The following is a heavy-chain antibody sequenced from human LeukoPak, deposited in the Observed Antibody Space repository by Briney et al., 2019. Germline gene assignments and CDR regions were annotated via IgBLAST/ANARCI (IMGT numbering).Heavy chain of an antibody. CDR1: GGSISSYY. CDR3: ARGVRYYYDSSGYHFDY. J-gene: IGHJ4*02. D-gene: IGHD3-22*01. V-gene: IGHV4-4*07. Sequence: SEALSLICTVSGGSISSYYWSWIRQPAGKGLEWIGRIYTSGSTNYNPSLKSRVTMSVDTSKNQFSLKLSSVTAADTAVYYCARGVRYYYDSSGYHFDYWGQGTLVTVSS. CDR2: IYTSGST.